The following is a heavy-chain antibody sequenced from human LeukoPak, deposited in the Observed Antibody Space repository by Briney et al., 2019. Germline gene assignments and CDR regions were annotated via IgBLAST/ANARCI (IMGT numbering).Heavy chain of an antibody. Sequence: GRSLRLSCAGSGFTFRSYAMHWVRQAPGKGLEWVAVISYDGTYKFYADSVRGRFTISRDNSKNTLSLQMDSLRAEDTAVYSSARDGVVVATFYYYYMDVWGKGTTVTVSS. D-gene: IGHD2-15*01. CDR2: ISYDGTYK. CDR1: GFTFRSYA. CDR3: ARDGVVVATFYYYYMDV. V-gene: IGHV3-30*01. J-gene: IGHJ6*03.